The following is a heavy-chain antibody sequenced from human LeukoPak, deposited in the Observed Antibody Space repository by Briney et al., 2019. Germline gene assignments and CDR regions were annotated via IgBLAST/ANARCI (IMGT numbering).Heavy chain of an antibody. V-gene: IGHV4-59*01. Sequence: SETLSLTCTVSGASISSYYWSWIRQPPGKGLEWIGYIYYSGSTNYSPSLKSRVTISVETSKNQFSLRLSSVTAADTAVYYCARIAARRKTYYYYGMDVWGQGTTVTVFS. D-gene: IGHD6-6*01. J-gene: IGHJ6*02. CDR3: ARIAARRKTYYYYGMDV. CDR2: IYYSGST. CDR1: GASISSYY.